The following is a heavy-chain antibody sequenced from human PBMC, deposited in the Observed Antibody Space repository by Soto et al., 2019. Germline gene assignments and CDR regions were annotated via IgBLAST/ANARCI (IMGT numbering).Heavy chain of an antibody. V-gene: IGHV3-43*01. D-gene: IGHD1-26*01. Sequence: GGSLRLSCAASGFTFDDYTMHWVRQAPGKGLEWVSLISWDGGSTYYADSVKGRFTISRDNSKNSLYLQMNSLRTEDTALYYCAKDILPRVGATTFDYWGQGTLVTVSS. J-gene: IGHJ4*02. CDR2: ISWDGGST. CDR3: AKDILPRVGATTFDY. CDR1: GFTFDDYT.